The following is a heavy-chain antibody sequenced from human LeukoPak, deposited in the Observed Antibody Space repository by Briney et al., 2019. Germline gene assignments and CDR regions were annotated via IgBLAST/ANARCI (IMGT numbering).Heavy chain of an antibody. J-gene: IGHJ4*02. Sequence: GGAQRLSHAASGFTLNSYAMSWVHQAPGQGLEWVSAISVSGGSTHHADSVKGRFTISREKSKNTLNHQMNSLRAEDTAAYCCAKDGGEDIVIVPAAIKGYFDYWGQGTLVTVSS. V-gene: IGHV3-23*01. CDR1: GFTLNSYA. D-gene: IGHD2-2*02. CDR3: AKDGGEDIVIVPAAIKGYFDY. CDR2: ISVSGGST.